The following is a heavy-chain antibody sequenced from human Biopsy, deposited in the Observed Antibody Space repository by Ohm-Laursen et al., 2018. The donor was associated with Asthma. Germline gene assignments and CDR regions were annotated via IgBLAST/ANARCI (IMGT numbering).Heavy chain of an antibody. V-gene: IGHV4-31*03. CDR1: YGSITSGGYY. CDR2: IYYSGST. CDR3: ARAQDYYDSRGYYRSFDY. Sequence: TLSLTCTVSYGSITSGGYYWTWIRQHPGKGLEWIGFIYYSGSTYYNPSLKSRVGISIDTSKNQFSLKLSSVIAADTAVYYCARAQDYYDSRGYYRSFDYWGQGTLVTVSS. J-gene: IGHJ4*02. D-gene: IGHD3-22*01.